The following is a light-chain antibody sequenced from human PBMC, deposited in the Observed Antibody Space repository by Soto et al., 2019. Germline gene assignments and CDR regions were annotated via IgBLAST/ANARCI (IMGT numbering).Light chain of an antibody. CDR1: QSVLYSSNNKNY. CDR2: WAS. V-gene: IGKV4-1*01. J-gene: IGKJ2*01. Sequence: VLTPPPSVPGAPGQRATINCKSSQSVLYSSNNKNYLAWYQQKQGQPPKLLIYWASTRESGVPDRLSGSGSGTDLTLTISSLKDEDVAVYYCQQCYNTPYTFGQGTKVDIK. CDR3: QQCYNTPYT.